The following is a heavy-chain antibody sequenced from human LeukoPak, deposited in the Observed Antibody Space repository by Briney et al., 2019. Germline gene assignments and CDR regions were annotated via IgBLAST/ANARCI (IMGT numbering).Heavy chain of an antibody. J-gene: IGHJ4*02. Sequence: GGSLRLSCAASGFTLSDYYMSWIRQAPGKGLEWVSYSSSSGSTIYYADSVKGRFAISRDNAKNSLYPQMNSLRAEDTAVYYCARRRDFIDYWGRGTLVTVSS. V-gene: IGHV3-11*01. CDR3: ARRRDFIDY. CDR2: SSSSGSTI. D-gene: IGHD3/OR15-3a*01. CDR1: GFTLSDYY.